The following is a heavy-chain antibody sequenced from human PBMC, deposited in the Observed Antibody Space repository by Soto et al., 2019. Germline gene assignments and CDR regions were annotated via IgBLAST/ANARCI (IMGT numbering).Heavy chain of an antibody. CDR1: GFTFSSYA. CDR2: INGSGGST. Sequence: GWSLRLSCAASGFTFSSYAMSWVLQAPVKGLELVSAINGSGGSTYYADSVKGRVTISRDNSKNTPSLQMNSLRSEDTAVYYWAKEFIRQPRYFQLWGQGTLVIVSS. D-gene: IGHD3-16*02. J-gene: IGHJ1*01. V-gene: IGHV3-23*01. CDR3: AKEFIRQPRYFQL.